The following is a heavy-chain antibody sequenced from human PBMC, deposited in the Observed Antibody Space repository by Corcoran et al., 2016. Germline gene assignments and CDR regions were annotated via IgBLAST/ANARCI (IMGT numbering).Heavy chain of an antibody. V-gene: IGHV3-33*01. CDR1: GFTFSSYG. Sequence: QVQLVESGGGVVQPGRSLRLSCAASGFTFSSYGMHWVRQAPGKGLEWVAVIWYDGSNKYYADSVKGRFTISRDNSKNTLYLQMNSLRAEDTAVYYCAGSLRIVVAAFGMDVWGQGTTVTVSS. D-gene: IGHD3-22*01. J-gene: IGHJ6*02. CDR3: AGSLRIVVAAFGMDV. CDR2: IWYDGSNK.